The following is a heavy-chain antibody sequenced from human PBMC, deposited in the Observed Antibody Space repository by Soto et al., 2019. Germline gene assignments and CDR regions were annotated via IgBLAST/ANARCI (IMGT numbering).Heavy chain of an antibody. CDR1: GFTFSSYA. V-gene: IGHV3-23*01. CDR2: ISGSGGST. J-gene: IGHJ4*02. Sequence: PGGSLRLSCAASGFTFSSYAMSWVRQAPGKGLEWVSAISGSGGSTYYADSVKGRFTISRDNSKNTLYLQMNSLRAEDTAVYYCAKNTGGSYLLYTPYFDYWGQGTLVTVSS. D-gene: IGHD1-26*01. CDR3: AKNTGGSYLLYTPYFDY.